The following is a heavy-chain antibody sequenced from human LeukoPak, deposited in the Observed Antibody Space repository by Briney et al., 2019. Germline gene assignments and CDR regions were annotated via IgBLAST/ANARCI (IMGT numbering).Heavy chain of an antibody. CDR3: AKGPNQYCSGGSCYVDY. CDR1: GFTFSSYA. D-gene: IGHD2-15*01. V-gene: IGHV3-23*01. J-gene: IGHJ4*02. CDR2: ISGSGGST. Sequence: GGSLRLSCAASGFTFSSYAMSWVRQAPGKGLEWVSAISGSGGSTYYADSVKGRFTISRDNSKNTLYLQMNSLRAEDTAVYYCAKGPNQYCSGGSCYVDYWGQGTLVTVSS.